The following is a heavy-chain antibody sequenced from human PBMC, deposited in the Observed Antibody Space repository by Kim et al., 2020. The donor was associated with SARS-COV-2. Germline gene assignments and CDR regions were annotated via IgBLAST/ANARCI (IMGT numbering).Heavy chain of an antibody. D-gene: IGHD3-3*01. Sequence: SVKVSCKASGGTFSSYAISWVRQAPGQGLEWMGGIIPIFGTANYAQKFQGRVTITADESTSTAYMELSSLRSEDTAVYYCARGVSKFWSGPDNWFDPWGQGTLVTVSS. V-gene: IGHV1-69*13. CDR2: IIPIFGTA. CDR3: ARGVSKFWSGPDNWFDP. CDR1: GGTFSSYA. J-gene: IGHJ5*02.